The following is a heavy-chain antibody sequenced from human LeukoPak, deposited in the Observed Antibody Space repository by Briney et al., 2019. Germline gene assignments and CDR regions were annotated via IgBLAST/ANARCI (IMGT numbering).Heavy chain of an antibody. CDR3: AANYYDSSGYLDY. J-gene: IGHJ4*02. CDR2: ISGSGGST. Sequence: GGSLRLSCAASGLTFSSYAMSWVRQAPGKGLEWVSAISGSGGSTYYADSVKGRFTNSRDNSKNTLYLQMNSLRAEDTAVYYCAANYYDSSGYLDYWGQGTLVTVSS. CDR1: GLTFSSYA. V-gene: IGHV3-23*01. D-gene: IGHD3-22*01.